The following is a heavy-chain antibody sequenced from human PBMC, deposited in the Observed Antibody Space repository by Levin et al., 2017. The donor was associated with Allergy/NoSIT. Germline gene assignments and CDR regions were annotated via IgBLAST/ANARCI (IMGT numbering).Heavy chain of an antibody. CDR1: GFTFSSYG. J-gene: IGHJ3*02. D-gene: IGHD6-13*01. Sequence: GGSLRLSCAASGFTFSSYGMHWVRQAPGKGLEWVAVISYDGSNKYYADSVKGRFTISRDNSKNTLYLQMNSLRAEDTAVYYCAKDWSHYSSSPHAFDIWGQGTMVTVSS. CDR3: AKDWSHYSSSPHAFDI. CDR2: ISYDGSNK. V-gene: IGHV3-30*18.